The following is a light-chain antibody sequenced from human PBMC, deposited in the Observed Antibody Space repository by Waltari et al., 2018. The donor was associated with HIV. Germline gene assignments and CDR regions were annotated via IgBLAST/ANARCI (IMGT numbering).Light chain of an antibody. CDR1: SSNIGNND. CDR3: AAWDDSLNGPV. Sequence: QSVLTQPPSVSEAPRQRVTISCSGSSSNIGNNDVNWYQQLPGKAPKLLIYYDDLVPAGVSDRFAGYKAGTSASLAISGLQSEDEADYYCAAWDDSLNGPVFGGGTKLTVL. CDR2: YDD. V-gene: IGLV1-36*01. J-gene: IGLJ2*01.